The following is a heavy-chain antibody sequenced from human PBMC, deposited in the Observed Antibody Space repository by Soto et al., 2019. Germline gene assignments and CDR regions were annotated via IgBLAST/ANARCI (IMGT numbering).Heavy chain of an antibody. V-gene: IGHV1-8*02. D-gene: IGHD4-17*01. CDR2: VSPENRNA. Sequence: ASLKVSCKASGYTFTGYYMHWVRQAPGQGLEYMGWVSPENRNAGYAPQFRGRVSMTADTSINTVYLELTTLTYEDTAVYYCEVTTGYWGQGTMVTVSS. J-gene: IGHJ4*02. CDR3: EVTTGY. CDR1: GYTFTGYY.